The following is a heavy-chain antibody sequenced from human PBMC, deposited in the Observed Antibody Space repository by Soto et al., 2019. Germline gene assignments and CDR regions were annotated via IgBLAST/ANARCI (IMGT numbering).Heavy chain of an antibody. D-gene: IGHD6-19*01. J-gene: IGHJ4*02. Sequence: GGSLRLSCAASGFPFSSYAMSWVRQAPGKGMEWVSAIRGSGGSTYYADSVKGRFTISRDNSKNTLYLQMHSLRHEDTAVYHCATPAAEQCLLYYFDYWGQGTLVTASS. CDR3: ATPAAEQCLLYYFDY. CDR1: GFPFSSYA. CDR2: IRGSGGST. V-gene: IGHV3-23*01.